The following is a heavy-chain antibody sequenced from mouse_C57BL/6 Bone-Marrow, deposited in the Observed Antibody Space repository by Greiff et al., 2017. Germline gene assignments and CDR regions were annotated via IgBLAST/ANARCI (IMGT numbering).Heavy chain of an antibody. J-gene: IGHJ3*01. V-gene: IGHV1-54*01. CDR1: GYAFTTYL. D-gene: IGHD1-1*01. Sequence: QVQLQQPGAELVRPGPSVKVSCKASGYAFTTYLLEWVKQRPGQGLEWIGVIIPGSGGSNYNEKFKGKATLTADASSSTAYMQLSSLTSEDSAVFCCSGSSSWDSWFAFWCQGTLVTVTA. CDR3: SGSSSWDSWFAF. CDR2: IIPGSGGS.